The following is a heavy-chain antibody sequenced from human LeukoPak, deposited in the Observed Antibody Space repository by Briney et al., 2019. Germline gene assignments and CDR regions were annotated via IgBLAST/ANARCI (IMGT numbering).Heavy chain of an antibody. Sequence: SGTLSLTCTVSGGSISSSSYYWGWIRQPPGKGLEWIGSIYYSGSTYYNPSLKSRVTISVDTSKNQFSLKLSSVTAADTAVYYCARQDYDSSGYYSLNYFDYWGQGTLVTVSS. CDR3: ARQDYDSSGYYSLNYFDY. CDR2: IYYSGST. D-gene: IGHD3-22*01. CDR1: GGSISSSSYY. J-gene: IGHJ4*02. V-gene: IGHV4-39*01.